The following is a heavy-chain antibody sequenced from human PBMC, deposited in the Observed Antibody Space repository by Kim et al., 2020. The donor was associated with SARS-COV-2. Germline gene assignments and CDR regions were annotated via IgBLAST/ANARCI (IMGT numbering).Heavy chain of an antibody. Sequence: YNPATKSRCTMFVDTSKNQFSRKLSSVTAADTAVYYCARDFCGADGGWFDPWGQGTLVTVSS. J-gene: IGHJ5*02. V-gene: IGHV4-4*06. CDR3: ARDFCGADGGWFDP. D-gene: IGHD3-3*01.